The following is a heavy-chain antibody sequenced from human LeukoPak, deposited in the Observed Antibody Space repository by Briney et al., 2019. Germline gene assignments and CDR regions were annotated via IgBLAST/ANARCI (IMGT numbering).Heavy chain of an antibody. V-gene: IGHV3-74*01. CDR1: GFTFSSYW. CDR3: ARDDGYDSNYYYYMDV. J-gene: IGHJ6*03. D-gene: IGHD5-12*01. Sequence: GGSLRLSCAASGFTFSSYWMHWVRQAPGKGLVWVSRINSDGSSTSYADSVKGRFTISRDNAKNTLYLQMNSLRAEDTAVYYCARDDGYDSNYYYYMDVWGKGTTVTVSS. CDR2: INSDGSST.